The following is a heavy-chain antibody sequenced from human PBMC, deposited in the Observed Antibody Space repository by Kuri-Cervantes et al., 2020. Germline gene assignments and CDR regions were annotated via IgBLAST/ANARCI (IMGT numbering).Heavy chain of an antibody. Sequence: ASVKVSCKASGYTFTSYDINWVRQATGQGLEWMGWMNPNSGNTGYAQKFQGRVTMTRNTSISTAYTELSSLRSEDTAVYYCARDLQDYGDYESAGGWGQGTLVTVSS. CDR1: GYTFTSYD. CDR3: ARDLQDYGDYESAGG. J-gene: IGHJ4*02. D-gene: IGHD4-17*01. V-gene: IGHV1-8*01. CDR2: MNPNSGNT.